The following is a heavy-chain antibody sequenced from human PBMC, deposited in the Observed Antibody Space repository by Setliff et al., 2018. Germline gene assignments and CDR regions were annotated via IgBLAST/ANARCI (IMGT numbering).Heavy chain of an antibody. CDR2: IYHGGAT. J-gene: IGHJ4*02. CDR1: GYSIRNGYY. CDR3: ARHSSWGTVTDRLHYSFFDF. V-gene: IGHV4-38-2*01. Sequence: SETLSLTCGVSGYSIRNGYYWAWIRQPPGKGLEWIGSIYHGGATYYSPSLKTRVAMSVDPSKNQFSLHLSSVTAADTAIYYCARHSSWGTVTDRLHYSFFDFWGQGTLVTVSS. D-gene: IGHD3-16*01.